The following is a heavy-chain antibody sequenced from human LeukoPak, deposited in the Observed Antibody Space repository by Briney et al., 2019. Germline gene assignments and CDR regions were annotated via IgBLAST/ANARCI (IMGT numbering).Heavy chain of an antibody. Sequence: ASVKVSCKASGYTFTGYYMHWVRQAPGQGLEWMGWINPNSGGTNYAQKFQGRVTMTGDTSISTAYMELSRLRSDDTAVYYCARDLEFYSSGWIYFDYWGQGTLVTVSS. CDR2: INPNSGGT. CDR3: ARDLEFYSSGWIYFDY. V-gene: IGHV1-2*02. D-gene: IGHD6-19*01. J-gene: IGHJ4*02. CDR1: GYTFTGYY.